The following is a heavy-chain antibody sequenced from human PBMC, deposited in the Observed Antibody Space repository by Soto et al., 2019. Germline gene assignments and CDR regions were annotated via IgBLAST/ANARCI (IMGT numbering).Heavy chain of an antibody. D-gene: IGHD2-8*01. CDR2: ISAYNGNK. J-gene: IGHJ4*02. CDR1: GYTFIDYG. Sequence: GASVKVSCKTSGYTFIDYGISWVRQAPGQGPEWMGWISAYNGNKKYAERVQDRVTMTTDTSTNTAFMELRSLRSDDTAVYYCARQDYCTTSTCYKAPQAYWGQGTLVIVSS. V-gene: IGHV1-18*04. CDR3: ARQDYCTTSTCYKAPQAY.